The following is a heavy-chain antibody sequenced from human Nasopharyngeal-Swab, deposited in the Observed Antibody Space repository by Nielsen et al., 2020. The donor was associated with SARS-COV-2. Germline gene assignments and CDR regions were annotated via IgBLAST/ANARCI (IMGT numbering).Heavy chain of an antibody. CDR3: AGYCSSTSCSRNYYYYYMDV. Sequence: GGSLRLSCAASGFTFSSYSMNWVRQAPGKGLEWVSYISSGSSTIYYADSVKGRFTISRDNAKNSLYLQMNSLRAEDTAVYYCAGYCSSTSCSRNYYYYYMDVWGKGTTVTVSS. V-gene: IGHV3-48*04. D-gene: IGHD2-2*01. J-gene: IGHJ6*03. CDR2: ISSGSSTI. CDR1: GFTFSSYS.